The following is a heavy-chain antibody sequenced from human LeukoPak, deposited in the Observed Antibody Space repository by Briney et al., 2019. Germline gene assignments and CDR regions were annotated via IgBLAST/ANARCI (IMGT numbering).Heavy chain of an antibody. D-gene: IGHD6-13*01. CDR1: GFTFSSYA. V-gene: IGHV3-30*04. CDR2: ISYDGSNK. CDR3: AREDSGYSSSWYTGAFDI. Sequence: GGSLRPSCAASGFTFSSYAMHWVRQAPGKGLEWVAVISYDGSNKYYADSVKGRFTISRDNSKNTLYLQMNSLRAEDTAVYYCAREDSGYSSSWYTGAFDIWGQGTMVTVSS. J-gene: IGHJ3*02.